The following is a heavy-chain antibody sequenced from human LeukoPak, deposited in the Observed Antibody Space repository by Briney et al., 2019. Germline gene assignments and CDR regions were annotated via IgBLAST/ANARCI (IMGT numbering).Heavy chain of an antibody. CDR2: IKQDGSEK. Sequence: GGSLRLSCAASGFTFSTYWMHWVRQAPGTGLEWVANIKQDGSEKYYVDSVKGRFTISRDNAKNSPFLQMNSLRAEDTAVYYCVRALDVWGQGTTVTVSS. V-gene: IGHV3-7*03. CDR1: GFTFSTYW. CDR3: VRALDV. J-gene: IGHJ6*02.